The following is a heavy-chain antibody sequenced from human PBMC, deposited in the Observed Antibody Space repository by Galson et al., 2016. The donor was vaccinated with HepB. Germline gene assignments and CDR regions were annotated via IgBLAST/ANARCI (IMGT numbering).Heavy chain of an antibody. Sequence: SETLSLTCAVSGGSFSDSYWTWIRQPPGQGLEWIGEINHSGTSKFNPSLQSRVAMSVDTSKRHLSLELTHVTAADTAVYYCAVAIVTATTIFDYWGQGTLVTVSS. CDR3: AVAIVTATTIFDY. D-gene: IGHD2-21*02. CDR2: INHSGTS. J-gene: IGHJ4*02. CDR1: GGSFSDSY. V-gene: IGHV4-34*01.